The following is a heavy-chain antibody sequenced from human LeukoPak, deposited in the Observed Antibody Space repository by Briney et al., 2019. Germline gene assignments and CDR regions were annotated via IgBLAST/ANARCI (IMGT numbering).Heavy chain of an antibody. CDR2: INPSGGST. D-gene: IGHD2-2*01. J-gene: IGHJ4*02. V-gene: IGHV1-46*01. CDR3: ARGQKPPQLLAPPVY. Sequence: ASVKVSCKASGYTFTSYYMHWVRQAPGQGLEWMGIINPSGGSTSYAQKFQGRVTMTRDTSTSTVYMELSSLRSEDTAVYYCARGQKPPQLLAPPVYWGQGTLVTVPS. CDR1: GYTFTSYY.